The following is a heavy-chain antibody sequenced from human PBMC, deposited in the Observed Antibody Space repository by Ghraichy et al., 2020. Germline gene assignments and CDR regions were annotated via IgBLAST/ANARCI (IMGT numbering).Heavy chain of an antibody. J-gene: IGHJ6*02. V-gene: IGHV4-59*01. Sequence: SETLSLTCTVSGGSISSYYWSWIRQPPGKGLEWIGYIYYSGSTNYNPSLKSRVTISVDTSKNQFSLKLSSVTAADTAVDYCARDVRYYGSGSLYYYYYYGMDVWGQGTTVTVSS. CDR2: IYYSGST. CDR1: GGSISSYY. CDR3: ARDVRYYGSGSLYYYYYYGMDV. D-gene: IGHD3-10*01.